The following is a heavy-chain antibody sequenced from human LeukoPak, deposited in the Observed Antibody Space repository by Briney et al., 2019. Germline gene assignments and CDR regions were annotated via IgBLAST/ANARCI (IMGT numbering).Heavy chain of an antibody. D-gene: IGHD2-15*01. CDR3: ARGYCSGGSCYMNAFDY. CDR2: ISSSSSYI. Sequence: GGSLRLSCAASGFSFGGYAMTWVRQAPGKGLEWVSSISSSSSYIYYADSVKGRFTISRDNAKNSLYLQMNSLRAEDTAVYYCARGYCSGGSCYMNAFDYWGQGTLVTVSS. J-gene: IGHJ4*02. V-gene: IGHV3-21*01. CDR1: GFSFGGYA.